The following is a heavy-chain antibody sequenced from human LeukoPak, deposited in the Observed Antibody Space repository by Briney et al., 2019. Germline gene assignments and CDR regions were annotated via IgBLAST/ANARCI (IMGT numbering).Heavy chain of an antibody. CDR1: EFTVSRNY. V-gene: IGHV3-53*01. Sequence: PGGSLRLSCTASEFTVSRNYMLWVRQAPGKGLEWVSLIFSNGDTHYADSVKGRFTISRDTSKNTVYLQMNSLRVEDTAMYYCTRDQTNYWGQGTLVTVSS. CDR2: IFSNGDT. J-gene: IGHJ4*02. CDR3: TRDQTNY.